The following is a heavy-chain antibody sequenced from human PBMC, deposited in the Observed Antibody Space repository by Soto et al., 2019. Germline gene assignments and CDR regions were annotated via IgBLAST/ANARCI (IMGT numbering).Heavy chain of an antibody. V-gene: IGHV5-10-1*01. CDR2: IDPRDSST. CDR1: GYSFTSYW. J-gene: IGHJ4*02. D-gene: IGHD6-19*01. CDR3: ARGHGWVDY. Sequence: GESLKISCKGSGYSFTSYWIGWVRQMPGKGLEWMGRIDPRDSSTDYSPSFQGHVTISADKSISTAYLQWSSPKASDSAIYFCARGHGWVDYWGQGTLVTVSS.